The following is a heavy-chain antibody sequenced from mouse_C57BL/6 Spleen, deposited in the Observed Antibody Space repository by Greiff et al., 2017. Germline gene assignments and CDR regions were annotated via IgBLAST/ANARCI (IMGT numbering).Heavy chain of an antibody. CDR3: AREEGRYAMDY. Sequence: ESGPGLVKPSQSLSLTCSVTGYSITSGYYWNWIRQFPGNKLEWMGYISYDGSNNYNPSLKNRISITRDTSKNQFFLKLNSVTTEDTATYYCAREEGRYAMDYWGQGTSVTVSS. J-gene: IGHJ4*01. CDR2: ISYDGSN. CDR1: GYSITSGYY. V-gene: IGHV3-6*01.